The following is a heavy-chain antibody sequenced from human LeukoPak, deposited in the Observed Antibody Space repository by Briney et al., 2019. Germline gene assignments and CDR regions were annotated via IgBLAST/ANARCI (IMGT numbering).Heavy chain of an antibody. CDR1: GYTFSSYW. J-gene: IGHJ4*02. Sequence: ASVKVSCKASGYTFSSYWMSWVRQAPGKGLEWVANIKQDGSEKYYVDSVKGRFTISRDNAKNSLYLQMNSLRAEDTAVYYCARDRSARGFDYWGQGTLVTVSS. D-gene: IGHD1-26*01. CDR3: ARDRSARGFDY. CDR2: IKQDGSEK. V-gene: IGHV3-7*01.